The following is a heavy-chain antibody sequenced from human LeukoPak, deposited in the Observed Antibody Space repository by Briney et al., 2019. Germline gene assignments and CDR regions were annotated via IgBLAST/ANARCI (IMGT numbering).Heavy chain of an antibody. CDR1: GFSFSSYG. CDR3: AKELSAGTGGGWEDYFDY. Sequence: GGSLRLSCVASGFSFSSYGMHWVRQAPGKGLEWVAVISYDGSNKFYADSVKGRFTISRDNSKSTLYLQMNSLRAEDTAVYYCAKELSAGTGGGWEDYFDYWGQGTLVTVSA. V-gene: IGHV3-30*18. D-gene: IGHD6-13*01. CDR2: ISYDGSNK. J-gene: IGHJ4*02.